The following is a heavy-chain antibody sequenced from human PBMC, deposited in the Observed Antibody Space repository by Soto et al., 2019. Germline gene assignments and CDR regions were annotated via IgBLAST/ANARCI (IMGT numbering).Heavy chain of an antibody. J-gene: IGHJ5*02. V-gene: IGHV4-39*01. D-gene: IGHD1-26*01. CDR1: GGSITSSSYY. CDR3: ATQEVGGSYVYTFDP. Sequence: QLHLRESGPGLVKPSETLSLTCTVSGGSITSSSYYWGWIRQPPGKGLEWIGSIYYSGSTYYNPSLKRRFTISLDTSKNQCPLKLSSVTAADTAVYYCATQEVGGSYVYTFDPWGQGTLVTVSS. CDR2: IYYSGST.